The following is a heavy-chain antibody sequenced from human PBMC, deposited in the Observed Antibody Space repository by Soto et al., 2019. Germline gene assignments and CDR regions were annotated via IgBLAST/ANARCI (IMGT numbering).Heavy chain of an antibody. J-gene: IGHJ6*02. CDR2: IIPIYSTT. D-gene: IGHD6-13*01. CDR1: GGTFSNYA. CDR3: AREIAADFSYYYGMDV. Sequence: QVQLVQSGAEVKKPGSSVKVSCRASGGTFSNYAITWVRQAPGQGLDWMGGIIPIYSTTNSAQKFQARVTITADESTRTVTMELRSLRSDDTAVYYCAREIAADFSYYYGMDVWGQGTTVTVSS. V-gene: IGHV1-69*12.